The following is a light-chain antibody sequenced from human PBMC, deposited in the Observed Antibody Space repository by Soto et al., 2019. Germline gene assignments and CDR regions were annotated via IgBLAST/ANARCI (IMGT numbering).Light chain of an antibody. Sequence: ETVLTQSPGTLSLSPGERATLSCRASQSVSSSYLAWYQQKPGQAPRLLIYDASSRATGIPDRFSGSGSGTDFTLTISRLEPEDFAVYYCQHYGYSPAFGGGTKVEIK. J-gene: IGKJ4*01. CDR2: DAS. CDR3: QHYGYSPA. V-gene: IGKV3-20*01. CDR1: QSVSSSY.